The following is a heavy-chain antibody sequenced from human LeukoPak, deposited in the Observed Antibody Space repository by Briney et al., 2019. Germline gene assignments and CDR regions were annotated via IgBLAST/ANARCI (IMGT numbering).Heavy chain of an antibody. J-gene: IGHJ3*02. CDR3: ARDWYYYGSGSYYTGAVIEHTDAFDI. CDR2: IFYDGNKK. Sequence: GRSLRLSCAAPGFTFSSHAMHWVRQAPGKGLEWVAVIFYDGNKKYYADSVKGRFTISRDNSKNTLYLQMNSLRAEDTAVYYCARDWYYYGSGSYYTGAVIEHTDAFDIWGQGTMVTVSS. CDR1: GFTFSSHA. D-gene: IGHD3-10*01. V-gene: IGHV3-30*14.